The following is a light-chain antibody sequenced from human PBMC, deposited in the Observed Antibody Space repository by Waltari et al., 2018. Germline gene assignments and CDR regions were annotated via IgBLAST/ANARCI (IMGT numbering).Light chain of an antibody. CDR1: LDIGNY. CDR3: QQHDSSPT. CDR2: SGS. Sequence: DIQMTQSPSSLSASVGDRVTITCRASLDIGNYLAWYQHTPVKAPKLILFSGSNLETGVPPRFSGSGSGTEFTLTISGLQPEDFATYYCQQHDSSPTFGQGTRV. V-gene: IGKV1-NL1*01. J-gene: IGKJ1*01.